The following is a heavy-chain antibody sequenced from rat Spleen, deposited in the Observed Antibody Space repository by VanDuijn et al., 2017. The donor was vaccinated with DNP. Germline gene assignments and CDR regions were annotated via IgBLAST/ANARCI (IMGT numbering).Heavy chain of an antibody. J-gene: IGHJ1*01. Sequence: EVQLQESGPGLVKPSQSLSLTCSVTGYSITSNYWGWIRKFPGNKMEWIGHISYSGSTNYNPSLKSRISIIRDISKNQFFLQLNSVTTEDTATYYCARGLRRVYWYFDFWGPGTLVTVSS. CDR2: ISYSGST. CDR3: ARGLRRVYWYFDF. V-gene: IGHV3-1*01. D-gene: IGHD1-11*01. CDR1: GYSITSNY.